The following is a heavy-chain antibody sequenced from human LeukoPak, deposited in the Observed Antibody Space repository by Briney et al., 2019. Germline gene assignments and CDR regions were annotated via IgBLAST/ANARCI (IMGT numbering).Heavy chain of an antibody. CDR1: GFTFSSYW. J-gene: IGHJ4*02. CDR2: IKQDGSEK. V-gene: IGHV3-7*01. CDR3: AREFDGSASGAGY. D-gene: IGHD1-26*01. Sequence: GGSLRLSCAASGFTFSSYWMSWVRQAPGKGLEWVANIKQDGSEKYYVDSVKGRFTISRDNAKNSLYLQMNSLRAGDTAVYYCAREFDGSASGAGYWGQGTLVTVSS.